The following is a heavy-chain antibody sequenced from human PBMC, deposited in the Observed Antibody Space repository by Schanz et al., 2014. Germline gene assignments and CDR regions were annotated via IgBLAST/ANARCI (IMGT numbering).Heavy chain of an antibody. J-gene: IGHJ5*02. CDR2: INAGTGNT. V-gene: IGHV1-3*01. CDR3: ARDRRRYCSTASCLHDNWFDP. D-gene: IGHD2-2*01. CDR1: GYSFTPFP. Sequence: QVQLVQSWAEVKGPGASVKVSCKASGYSFTPFPIHWVRQAPGQRLEWMGWINAGTGNTEYSQKFQGRVTSTADRSTSTAYMELSSLRSEDTAVYYCARDRRRYCSTASCLHDNWFDPWGQGTLVIVSS.